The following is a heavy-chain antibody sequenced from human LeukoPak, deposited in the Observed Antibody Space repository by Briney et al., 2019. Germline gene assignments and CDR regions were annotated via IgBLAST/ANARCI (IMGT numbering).Heavy chain of an antibody. CDR3: ARVVLELRTAVTTGTDY. D-gene: IGHD4-17*01. Sequence: GGSLRLSCAASGFTFSSYAMHWVRQAPGKGLEWVAVISHDGSNKYYADSAKGRFTISRDNSKNTLYLQMNSLRAEDTAVYYCARVVLELRTAVTTGTDYWGQGTLVTVSS. CDR1: GFTFSSYA. CDR2: ISHDGSNK. V-gene: IGHV3-30*04. J-gene: IGHJ4*02.